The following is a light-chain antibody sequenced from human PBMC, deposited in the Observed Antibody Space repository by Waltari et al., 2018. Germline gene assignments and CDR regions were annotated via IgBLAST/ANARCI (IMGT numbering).Light chain of an antibody. J-gene: IGKJ1*01. CDR2: DAS. CDR3: QQYHAYSWA. CDR1: RSIGIW. Sequence: DIQVTQSPSTLSASVGDRVTITWRASRSIGIWLAWYKQKPGKAPKVLIYDASTLGSGVPSRFSASGPGTDFSLTISGLQPEDFATYYCQQYHAYSWAFGQGTKVEVK. V-gene: IGKV1-5*01.